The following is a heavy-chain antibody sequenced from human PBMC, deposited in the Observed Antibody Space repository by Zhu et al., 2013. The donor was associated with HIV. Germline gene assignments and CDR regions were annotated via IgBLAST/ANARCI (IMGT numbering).Heavy chain of an antibody. Sequence: QVQLQESGPGLVKPSETLSLTCTVSGGSISSSSYYWGWIRQPPGKGLEWIGSIYYSGSTYYNPSLKSRVTISVDTSKNQFSLKLSSVTAADTAVYYCARGGTMVRGVISWFDPWGQGTLVTVSS. V-gene: IGHV4-39*07. CDR2: IYYSGST. CDR1: GGSISSSSYY. J-gene: IGHJ5*02. D-gene: IGHD3-10*01. CDR3: ARGGTMVRGVISWFDP.